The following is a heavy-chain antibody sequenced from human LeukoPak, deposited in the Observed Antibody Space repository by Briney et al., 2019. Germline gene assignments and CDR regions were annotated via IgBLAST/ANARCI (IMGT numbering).Heavy chain of an antibody. J-gene: IGHJ4*02. D-gene: IGHD2-15*01. Sequence: SVKVSCKASGGTFSSYAISWVRQAPGQGLEWMGRIIPIFGTANYAQKLQGRVTITTDESTSTAYMELSSLRSEDTAVYYCARENCSGGSCYSDASYGFDYWGQGTLVTVSS. V-gene: IGHV1-69*05. CDR1: GGTFSSYA. CDR2: IIPIFGTA. CDR3: ARENCSGGSCYSDASYGFDY.